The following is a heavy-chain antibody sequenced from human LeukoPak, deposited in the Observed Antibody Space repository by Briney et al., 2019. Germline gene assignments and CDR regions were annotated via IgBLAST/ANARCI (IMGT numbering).Heavy chain of an antibody. CDR2: ISAYNGNT. J-gene: IGHJ4*02. CDR1: GYTFTSYG. Sequence: RWASVKVSCKASGYTFTSYGISWVRQAPGQGLEWMGWISAYNGNTNYAQKLQGRVTMTTDTSTSTAYMELRSLGSDDTAVYYCARSYDILVGASYWGQGTLVTVSS. V-gene: IGHV1-18*01. CDR3: ARSYDILVGASY. D-gene: IGHD1-26*01.